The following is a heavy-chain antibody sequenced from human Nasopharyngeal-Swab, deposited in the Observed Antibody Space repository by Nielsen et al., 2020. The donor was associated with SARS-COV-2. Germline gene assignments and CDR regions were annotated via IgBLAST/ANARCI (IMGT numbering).Heavy chain of an antibody. D-gene: IGHD6-13*01. CDR3: ARPLSRDSTWTTEANWFDP. V-gene: IGHV3-23*01. CDR1: GFTFRSYA. CDR2: ITGNGDTT. J-gene: IGHJ5*02. Sequence: GESLKISCAASGFTFRSYAMSWVRQAPGKGLEWVSTITGNGDTTYYADSVKGRFTISRDNSENTVYLQMNSLRAEDTALYHCARPLSRDSTWTTEANWFDPWGQGTLVTVSS.